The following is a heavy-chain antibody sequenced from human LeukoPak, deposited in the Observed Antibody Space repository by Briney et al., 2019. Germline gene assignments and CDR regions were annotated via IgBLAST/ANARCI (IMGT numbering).Heavy chain of an antibody. CDR3: ARVSSSWYQDWYFDL. J-gene: IGHJ2*01. CDR2: INPSGGST. D-gene: IGHD6-13*01. V-gene: IGHV1-46*01. Sequence: ASVKVSCKASGYTFTSYYMHWVRQAPGQGLEWMGIINPSGGSTSYAQKFQVRVTMTRDMSTSTVYMELSSLRSEDTAVYYCARVSSSWYQDWYFDLWGRGTLVTVSS. CDR1: GYTFTSYY.